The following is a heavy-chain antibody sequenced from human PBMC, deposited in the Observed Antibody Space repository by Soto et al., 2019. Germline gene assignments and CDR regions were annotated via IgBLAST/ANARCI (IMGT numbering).Heavy chain of an antibody. CDR1: GDSFSRDA. CDR2: IVPMVGTE. CDR3: ARAVELATAPVTI. Sequence: QVQLVQSGAEVRKPGSSVKVSCMASGDSFSRDAFSWVRQAPGQGLEWMGGIVPMVGTENYAEKFHERVKITADESTSTFYLELRPLISEGTAVNSWARAVELATAPVTIWGQGT. J-gene: IGHJ4*02. D-gene: IGHD5-18*01. V-gene: IGHV1-69*19.